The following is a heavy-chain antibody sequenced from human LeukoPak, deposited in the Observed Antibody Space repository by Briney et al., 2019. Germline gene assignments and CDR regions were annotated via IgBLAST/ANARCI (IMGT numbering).Heavy chain of an antibody. CDR1: GYTFTGYY. V-gene: IGHV1-2*02. D-gene: IGHD4-17*01. CDR3: ARRRYGDYRALFDY. Sequence: ASVKVSCKASGYTFTGYYMHWVRQAPGQGLEWMGWINPNSGGTNHAQKFQGRVTVTRDTSISTAYMELSRLRSDDTAVYYCARRRYGDYRALFDYWGQGTLVTVSS. CDR2: INPNSGGT. J-gene: IGHJ4*02.